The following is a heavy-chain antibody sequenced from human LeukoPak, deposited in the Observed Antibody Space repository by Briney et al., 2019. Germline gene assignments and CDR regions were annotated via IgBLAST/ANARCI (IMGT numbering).Heavy chain of an antibody. D-gene: IGHD3-22*01. J-gene: IGHJ6*03. CDR3: ALYYYDSSGYYGRYYYYMDV. Sequence: GASVKVSCKASGGTFSSYAISWVRQAPGQGLEWMGGIIPIFGTANYAQKFQGRVTITADKSTSTAYMELSSLRSEDTAVYYCALYYYDSSGYYGRYYYYMDVWGKGTTVTVSS. CDR1: GGTFSSYA. CDR2: IIPIFGTA. V-gene: IGHV1-69*06.